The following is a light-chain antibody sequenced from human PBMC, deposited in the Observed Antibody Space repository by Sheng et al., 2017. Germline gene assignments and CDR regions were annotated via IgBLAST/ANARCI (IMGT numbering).Light chain of an antibody. CDR2: GAS. CDR3: QQRGDWPLT. Sequence: DIQMTQSPSSLSASVGDRVTMTCRASQDIVNYLAWYQQKPGKAPNLLIYGASTLQSGVPSRFSGSGSGTDFTLTISSLQPEDFAIYYCQQRGDWPLTFGGGTKVEIK. V-gene: IGKV1-16*01. J-gene: IGKJ4*01. CDR1: QDIVNY.